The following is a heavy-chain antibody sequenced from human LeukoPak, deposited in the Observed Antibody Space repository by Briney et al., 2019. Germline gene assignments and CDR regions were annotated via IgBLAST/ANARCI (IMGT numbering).Heavy chain of an antibody. Sequence: PGGSLRLSRAASGFTVSSNYMSWVRQAPGKGLEWVSVIYSSGSTYYADSVKGRFTISRHNSKNTLYLQMNSLRAEDTAVYYCARATYCGGDCYPRTRDAFDIWGQGTMVTVSS. D-gene: IGHD2-21*02. CDR1: GFTVSSNY. V-gene: IGHV3-53*04. J-gene: IGHJ3*02. CDR2: IYSSGST. CDR3: ARATYCGGDCYPRTRDAFDI.